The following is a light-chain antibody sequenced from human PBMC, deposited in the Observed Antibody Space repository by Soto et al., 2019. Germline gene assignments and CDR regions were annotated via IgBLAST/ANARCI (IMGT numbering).Light chain of an antibody. CDR3: TSYAGTYSFFYV. CDR1: SSDVGAYNY. V-gene: IGLV2-8*01. Sequence: QSALTQPPSASGSPGQSVTISCTGTSSDVGAYNYVSWYQQLPGKAPKLIIYEVSKRPSGVPDRFPGSKPGNTASLTVSGLQAEDEADYYCTSYAGTYSFFYVFGTGTKVTVL. CDR2: EVS. J-gene: IGLJ1*01.